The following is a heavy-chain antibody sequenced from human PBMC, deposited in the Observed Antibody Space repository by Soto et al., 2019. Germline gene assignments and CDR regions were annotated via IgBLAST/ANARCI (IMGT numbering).Heavy chain of an antibody. J-gene: IGHJ4*02. CDR1: GFTFSSYS. Sequence: EVQLVESGGGLVKPGGSLRLSCAASGFTFSSYSMNWVRQAPGKGLEWVSSISSSSSYIYYADSVKGRFTISRDNAKNSLYLQMNSLRAEDTAVYYCATQLSDYYYGSGSYWHDYYFDYWGQGTLVTVSS. V-gene: IGHV3-21*01. CDR3: ATQLSDYYYGSGSYWHDYYFDY. D-gene: IGHD3-10*01. CDR2: ISSSSSYI.